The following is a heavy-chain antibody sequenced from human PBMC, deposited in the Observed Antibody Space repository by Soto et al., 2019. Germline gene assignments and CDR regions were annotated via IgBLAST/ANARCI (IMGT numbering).Heavy chain of an antibody. CDR2: IIPIIGII. Sequence: QVQLVQSGAEVKKPGSSVKFSCKASGGTFSTYTITWVRQAPGQGLEWMGRIIPIIGIINYAQKFQGRVTISADKFTGTAYMELTGLRSDDTAVYYCAGDPDSHYNDSHASSYPWGQGTLVTVSS. V-gene: IGHV1-69*08. CDR3: AGDPDSHYNDSHASSYP. CDR1: GGTFSTYT. J-gene: IGHJ5*02. D-gene: IGHD4-4*01.